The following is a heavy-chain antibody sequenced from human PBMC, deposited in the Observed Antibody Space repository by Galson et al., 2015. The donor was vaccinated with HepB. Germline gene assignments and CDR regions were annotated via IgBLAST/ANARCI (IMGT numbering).Heavy chain of an antibody. V-gene: IGHV3-11*01. CDR2: ISHSGTTV. CDR3: ARGLGGY. J-gene: IGHJ4*02. CDR1: GFTFSDYY. D-gene: IGHD2-15*01. Sequence: SLRLSCAASGFTFSDYYMSWMRQAPGKGLEWLSYISHSGTTVYHADSLKGRFSISRDNAKNSLYLQMNSLRAEDTAVYYCARGLGGYWGQGTLVTDSS.